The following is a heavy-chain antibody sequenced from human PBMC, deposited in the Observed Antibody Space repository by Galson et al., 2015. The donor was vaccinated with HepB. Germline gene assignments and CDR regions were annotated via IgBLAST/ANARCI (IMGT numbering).Heavy chain of an antibody. J-gene: IGHJ3*02. CDR1: GFTFSSYS. D-gene: IGHD3-9*01. CDR3: ARSAYDILTGYYMVDDAFDI. CDR2: IGSSSSTI. Sequence: SLRLSCAASGFTFSSYSMNWVRQAPGKGLEWVSYIGSSSSTIYYADSVKGRFTISRDNAKNSLYLQMNSLRDEDTAVYYCARSAYDILTGYYMVDDAFDIWGQGTMVTVSS. V-gene: IGHV3-48*02.